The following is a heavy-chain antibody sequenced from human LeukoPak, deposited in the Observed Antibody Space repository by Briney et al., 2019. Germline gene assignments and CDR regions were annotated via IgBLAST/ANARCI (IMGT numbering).Heavy chain of an antibody. CDR1: GYTFTGYY. D-gene: IGHD3-22*01. V-gene: IGHV1-2*02. J-gene: IGHJ4*02. CDR2: INPNSGGT. CDR3: ARFPRDSSRYYEVGFDY. Sequence: ASVKVSCKASGYTFTGYYMHWVRQAPGQGLEWMGWINPNSGGTNYAQKFQGRVTMTRDTSISTAYMELSRLRSDDTAVYYCARFPRDSSRYYEVGFDYWGQGTLVTVSS.